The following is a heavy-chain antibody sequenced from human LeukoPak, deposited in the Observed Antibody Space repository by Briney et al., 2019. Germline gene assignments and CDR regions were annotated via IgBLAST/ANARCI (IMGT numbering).Heavy chain of an antibody. CDR1: GFTFSSYG. CDR2: ISYDGSNK. V-gene: IGHV3-30*18. J-gene: IGHJ6*02. CDR3: AKGDYYYGMDV. Sequence: GGSLRLSCAASGFTFSSYGMHWVRQAPGKGLEWVAVISYDGSNKYYADSVKGRFTISRDNSKNTLYLQMNSLRAEDTAVYCCAKGDYYYGMDVWGQGTTVTVSS.